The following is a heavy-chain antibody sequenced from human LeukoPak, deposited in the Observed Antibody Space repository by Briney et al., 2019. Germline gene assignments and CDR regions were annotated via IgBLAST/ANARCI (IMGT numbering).Heavy chain of an antibody. CDR3: AKGMSYYDSSGYYYQDY. CDR1: GFTFCSYA. Sequence: GGSLRLSCAASGFTFCSYALSWVRPAPGKGLGWVSAISGSGGSTYYADSVKGRFTISRDNSKNTLYLQMNSLRAEDTAVYYCAKGMSYYDSSGYYYQDYWGQGTLVTVSS. CDR2: ISGSGGST. V-gene: IGHV3-23*01. D-gene: IGHD3-22*01. J-gene: IGHJ4*02.